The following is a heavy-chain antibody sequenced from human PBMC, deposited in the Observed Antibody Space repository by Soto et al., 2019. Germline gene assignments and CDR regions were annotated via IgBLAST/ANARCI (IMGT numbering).Heavy chain of an antibody. Sequence: PGGSLRLSCAASGFTFSDYYMSWIRQAPGKGLEWVSYISSGGSAMYDADSVKGRFTISRDNAKNSLYLQMNSLRAEDTAVYYCARSHLPAAMVFQHWGQGTLVTVSS. CDR2: ISSGGSAM. J-gene: IGHJ1*01. CDR1: GFTFSDYY. CDR3: ARSHLPAAMVFQH. D-gene: IGHD2-2*01. V-gene: IGHV3-11*01.